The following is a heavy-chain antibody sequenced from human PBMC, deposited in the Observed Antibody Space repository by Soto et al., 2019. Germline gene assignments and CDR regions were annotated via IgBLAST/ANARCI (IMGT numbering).Heavy chain of an antibody. CDR3: ARYIPGVVVPVTE. Sequence: GEALNISCEGSGYSFTTYLLSWVRQRPGKGLEWMGRIDPTDSYTPYSPSLQGHVTISADKPISTAYLQWSSLTASDSAVYYCARYIPGVVVPVTEWGQGTRVTVCS. V-gene: IGHV5-10-1*01. CDR1: GYSFTTYL. D-gene: IGHD2-21*01. CDR2: IDPTDSYT. J-gene: IGHJ4*02.